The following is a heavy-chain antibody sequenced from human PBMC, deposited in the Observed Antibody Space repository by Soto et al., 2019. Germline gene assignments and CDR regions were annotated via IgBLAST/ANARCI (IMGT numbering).Heavy chain of an antibody. CDR1: GFTFSSYG. V-gene: IGHV3-30*18. D-gene: IGHD3-16*01. J-gene: IGHJ4*02. CDR3: AKDFGDDDIWGSFAGAIDD. CDR2: ISYDGSNK. Sequence: GGSLRLSCAASGFTFSSYGMHWVRQAPGKGLEWVAVISYDGSNKYYADSVKGRFTISRDNSKNTLYLQMNSLRAEDTAVYYCAKDFGDDDIWGSFAGAIDDWGKGTLVTV.